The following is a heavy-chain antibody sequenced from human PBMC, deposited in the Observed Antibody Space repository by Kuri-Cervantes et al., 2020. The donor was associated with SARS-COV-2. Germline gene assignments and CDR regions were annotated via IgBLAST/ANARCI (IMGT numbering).Heavy chain of an antibody. CDR1: GGSISSGDYY. CDR2: IYYSGST. CDR3: ARRLGDIVVVPAAISPQPEGRWFDP. D-gene: IGHD2-2*01. Sequence: LRLSCTVSGGSISSGDYYWSWIRQPPGKGLEWIGYIYYSGSTYYNPSLKSRVTISVDTSKNQFSLKLSSVTAADTAVYYCARRLGDIVVVPAAISPQPEGRWFDPWGQGTLVTVSS. V-gene: IGHV4-30-4*08. J-gene: IGHJ5*02.